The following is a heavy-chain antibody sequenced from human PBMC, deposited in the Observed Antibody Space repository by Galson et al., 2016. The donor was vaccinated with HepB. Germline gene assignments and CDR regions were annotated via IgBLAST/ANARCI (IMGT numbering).Heavy chain of an antibody. Sequence: SLRLSCAASGFTFSSYSMNWVRQAPGKGLEWVSSISSSSSYIYYADSVKGRFTISRDNAKSSLYLQMNSLRAEDMAVYYCARDWIPYYYYGMDVWGQGTTVTVSS. CDR3: ARDWIPYYYYGMDV. D-gene: IGHD5-18*01. J-gene: IGHJ6*02. CDR2: ISSSSSYI. CDR1: GFTFSSYS. V-gene: IGHV3-21*01.